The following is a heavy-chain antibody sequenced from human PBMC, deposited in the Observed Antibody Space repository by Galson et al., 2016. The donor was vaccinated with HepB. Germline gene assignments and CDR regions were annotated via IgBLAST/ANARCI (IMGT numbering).Heavy chain of an antibody. CDR2: ISTRRTT. D-gene: IGHD1-1*01. CDR3: AKERLVRRIFDH. V-gene: IGHV3-23*01. Sequence: SLRLSCAASGFKLSHYAMHWVRLAPGKGLEWVASISTRRTTYYSDSVQGRFTISRDNSNNTLYLQMNGLRAEDTAVYYCAKERLVRRIFDHWGQGTLLTVSS. CDR1: GFKLSHYA. J-gene: IGHJ4*02.